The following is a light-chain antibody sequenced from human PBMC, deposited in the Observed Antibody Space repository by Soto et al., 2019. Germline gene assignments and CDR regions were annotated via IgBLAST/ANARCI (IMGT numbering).Light chain of an antibody. CDR1: QSVSSN. CDR2: GAS. J-gene: IGKJ2*01. V-gene: IGKV3-15*01. Sequence: EIVMTQSPATPSVSPGERATLSCRAGQSVSSNLAWYQQKPGQAPTLLIYGASARATGIPVRFSGSRSGTEFTLTISSLQSEDFAVYYCQHYNNWPFTFGQGTKLEIK. CDR3: QHYNNWPFT.